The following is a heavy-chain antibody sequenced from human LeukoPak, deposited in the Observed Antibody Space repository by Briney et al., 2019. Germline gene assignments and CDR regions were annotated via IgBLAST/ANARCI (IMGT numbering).Heavy chain of an antibody. V-gene: IGHV3-48*03. D-gene: IGHD3-10*02. J-gene: IGHJ6*04. CDR1: GFTFSSYE. CDR2: ISSSGSTI. Sequence: GGSLRLSCAASGFTFSSYEMNWVRQAPGKGLEWVSYISSSGSTIYYADSVKGRFTISRDNAKNSLYLQMNSPRAEDTAVYYCAELGITMIGGVWGRGTTVTISS. CDR3: AELGITMIGGV.